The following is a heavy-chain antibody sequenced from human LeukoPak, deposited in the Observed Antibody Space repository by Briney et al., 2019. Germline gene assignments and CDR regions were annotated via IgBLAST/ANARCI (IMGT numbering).Heavy chain of an antibody. Sequence: GASVKVSCKASGGTFSSYAISWVRQAPGQGLEWMGGIIPIFGTANYAQRFQDRVTITADASTSTAYMELSSLRSEDTAVYYCAREDCNSTSCYTRYYYGIDVWGQGTTVTVSS. CDR2: IIPIFGTA. CDR3: AREDCNSTSCYTRYYYGIDV. CDR1: GGTFSSYA. J-gene: IGHJ6*02. V-gene: IGHV1-69*13. D-gene: IGHD2-2*02.